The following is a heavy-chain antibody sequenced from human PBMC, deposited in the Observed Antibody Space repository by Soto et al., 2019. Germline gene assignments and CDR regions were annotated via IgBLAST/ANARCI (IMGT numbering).Heavy chain of an antibody. D-gene: IGHD2-15*01. V-gene: IGHV1-69*01. CDR3: ARESGCSGGSCYSEGYWFDP. CDR1: GGTFSSYA. CDR2: IIPIFGTA. J-gene: IGHJ5*02. Sequence: QVQLVQSGAEVKKPGSSVKVSCKASGGTFSSYAISWVRQAPGQGLEWVGGIIPIFGTANYAQKFQGRVTITADESTSTAYMELSSLRSEDTAVYYCARESGCSGGSCYSEGYWFDPWGQGTLVTVSS.